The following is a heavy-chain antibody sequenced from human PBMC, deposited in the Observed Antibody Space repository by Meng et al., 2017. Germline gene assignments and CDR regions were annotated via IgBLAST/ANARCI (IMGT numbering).Heavy chain of an antibody. V-gene: IGHV3-30*16. Sequence: QVLVVESGGDVCPPGGSLTLSCAASGFIFSNYEMHWVRQAPGKGLEWVACITKDGSRKYYLGSVRGRFTISRDNSKNTLYLEMNSLRSEDTALYYCARDFDYWGQGTLVTVSS. CDR3: ARDFDY. CDR1: GFIFSNYE. J-gene: IGHJ4*02. CDR2: ITKDGSRK.